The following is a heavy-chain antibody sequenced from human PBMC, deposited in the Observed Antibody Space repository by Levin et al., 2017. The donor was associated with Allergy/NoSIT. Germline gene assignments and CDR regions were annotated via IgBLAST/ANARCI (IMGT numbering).Heavy chain of an antibody. CDR2: IKQDGSEK. Sequence: GGSLRLSCAASGFTFSSYWMSWVRQAPGKGLEWVANIKQDGSEKYYVDSVKGRFTISRDNAKNSLYLQMNSLRAEDTAVYYCARELRFLEWLPSYYYYYGMDVWGQGTTVTVSS. CDR3: ARELRFLEWLPSYYYYYGMDV. CDR1: GFTFSSYW. D-gene: IGHD3-3*01. V-gene: IGHV3-7*01. J-gene: IGHJ6*02.